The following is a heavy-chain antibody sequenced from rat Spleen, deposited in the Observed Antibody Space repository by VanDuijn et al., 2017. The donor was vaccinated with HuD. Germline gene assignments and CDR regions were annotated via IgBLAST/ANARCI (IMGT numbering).Heavy chain of an antibody. V-gene: IGHV6-6*01. CDR3: AWRDPTGTSRG. D-gene: IGHD5-1*01. CDR1: GFTFSTAW. J-gene: IGHJ2*01. CDR2: IKAKSNNFET. Sequence: EVQVLESGGGLVQPGNSLKLSCATSGFTFSTAWMYWHRQFPEKRLEWVARIKAKSNNFETDYSESVKGRFTISRDDSKSSIHLQMNNLKEEDTAIAYCAWRDPTGTSRGWGQGVMVTVSA.